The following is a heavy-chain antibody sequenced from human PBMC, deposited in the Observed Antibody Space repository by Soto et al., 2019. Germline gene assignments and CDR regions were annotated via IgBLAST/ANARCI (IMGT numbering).Heavy chain of an antibody. D-gene: IGHD5-18*01. V-gene: IGHV5-10-1*01. CDR2: IDPSDSYT. Sequence: PGESLKISCNGSGYSFTSDWISWVRQMPGKGLEWMGRIDPSDSYTNYSPSFQGHVTISADKSISTAYLQWSSLKASDTAMYYCASYSYGTNWFDPWGQGTLVTVSS. CDR1: GYSFTSDW. CDR3: ASYSYGTNWFDP. J-gene: IGHJ5*02.